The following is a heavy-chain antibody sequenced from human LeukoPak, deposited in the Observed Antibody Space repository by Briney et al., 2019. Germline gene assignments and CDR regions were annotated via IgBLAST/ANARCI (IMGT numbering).Heavy chain of an antibody. CDR1: GGTFSSYA. J-gene: IGHJ1*01. V-gene: IGHV1-69*05. CDR2: IIPIFGTA. CDR3: ASPPPVDIVVVPAATKNFPMEYFQH. D-gene: IGHD2-2*01. Sequence: ASVKVSCKASGGTFSSYAISWVRQAPGQGLEWMGGIIPIFGTANYAQKFQGRVTITTDESTSTAYMELSSLRSEDTAVYYCASPPPVDIVVVPAATKNFPMEYFQHWGQGTLVTVSS.